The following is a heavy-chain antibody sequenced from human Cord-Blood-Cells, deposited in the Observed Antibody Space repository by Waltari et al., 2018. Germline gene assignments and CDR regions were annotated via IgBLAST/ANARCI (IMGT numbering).Heavy chain of an antibody. CDR2: CDPEEGET. CDR3: ATVSRNLNYCPGGVY. J-gene: IGHJ4*02. Sequence: QVQLVQSGAEVKKPGASVKVSCRGSGYTLTELSMHWVRQAPGKGLEWMGGCDPEEGETIYAQKSEGRITMTEDTSTDTSYMELSDLRSEDTAVYYCATVSRNLNYCPGGVYWGQGTLVTVSS. D-gene: IGHD1-7*01. CDR1: GYTLTELS. V-gene: IGHV1-24*01.